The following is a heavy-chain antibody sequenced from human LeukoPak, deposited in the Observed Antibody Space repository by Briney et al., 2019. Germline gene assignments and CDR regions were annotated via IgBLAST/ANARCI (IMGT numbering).Heavy chain of an antibody. CDR3: AREGTVVTIYYYYYYGMDV. J-gene: IGHJ6*02. Sequence: GGSLRLSCAASGFTFSSYWMHWVRQAPGKGLVWVSRINSGGSSTSYADSVKGRFTISRDNAKNTLYLQMNSLRAEDTAVYYCAREGTVVTIYYYYYYGMDVWGQGTTVTVSS. V-gene: IGHV3-74*01. D-gene: IGHD2-15*01. CDR2: INSGGSST. CDR1: GFTFSSYW.